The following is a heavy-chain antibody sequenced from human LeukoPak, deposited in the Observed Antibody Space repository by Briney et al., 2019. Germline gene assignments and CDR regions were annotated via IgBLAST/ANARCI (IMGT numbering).Heavy chain of an antibody. CDR3: ARRGSGDYARYFDL. Sequence: SETLSLTCAVYGGSFSGYYWSWICQPPGKGLEWSGEINHSGSTNYNPSLKSRVTISVDTSKNQFSLKLSSVTAADTAVYYCARRGSGDYARYFDLWGRGTLVTVSS. CDR2: INHSGST. D-gene: IGHD4-17*01. CDR1: GGSFSGYY. J-gene: IGHJ2*01. V-gene: IGHV4-34*01.